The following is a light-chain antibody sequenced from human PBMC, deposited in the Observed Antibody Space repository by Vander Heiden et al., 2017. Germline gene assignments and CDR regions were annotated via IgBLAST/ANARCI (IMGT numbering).Light chain of an antibody. CDR3: QQYDNVPYT. CDR1: QDISNH. Sequence: DIQLTQSPPSLSAAVGDRITITCQASQDISNHLNWYQQKPGKAPKVLIYDASNLETGVPSRVSGSGSGAYFTFTISSLQPEDIGTYYCQQYDNVPYTFGQGTKLEIK. J-gene: IGKJ2*01. CDR2: DAS. V-gene: IGKV1-33*01.